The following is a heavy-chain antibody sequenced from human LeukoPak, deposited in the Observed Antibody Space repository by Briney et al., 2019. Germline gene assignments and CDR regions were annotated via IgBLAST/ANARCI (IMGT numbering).Heavy chain of an antibody. CDR3: AKDLPSYDFWSGSMY. J-gene: IGHJ4*02. Sequence: GGSLRLSCAASGFTLSSYGMHWVRQAPGKGLEWVAFIRYDGSNKYYADSVKGRFTISRDNSKNTLYLQMNSLRAEDTAVYYCAKDLPSYDFWSGSMYWGQGTLVTVSS. CDR1: GFTLSSYG. D-gene: IGHD3-3*01. CDR2: IRYDGSNK. V-gene: IGHV3-30*02.